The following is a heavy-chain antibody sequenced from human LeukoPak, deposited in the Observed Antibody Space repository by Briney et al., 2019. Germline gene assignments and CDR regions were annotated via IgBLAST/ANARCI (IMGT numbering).Heavy chain of an antibody. CDR1: GFTFNSYT. D-gene: IGHD3-22*01. J-gene: IGHJ4*02. CDR3: AKRRYDSSGHFDS. CDR2: ISGSGSYT. Sequence: PGGSLRLSCAASGFTFNSYTMNWVRQAPGKGLEWVSAISGSGSYTDYADSVKGRFTISKDNSKNTLYMRMSSLRAEDTAVYYCAKRRYDSSGHFDSWGQGTLVTVSS. V-gene: IGHV3-23*01.